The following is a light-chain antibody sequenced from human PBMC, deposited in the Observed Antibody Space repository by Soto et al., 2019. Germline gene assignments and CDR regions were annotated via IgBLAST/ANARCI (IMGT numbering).Light chain of an antibody. CDR3: QQYTTWPLP. V-gene: IGKV3-20*01. CDR2: DAS. CDR1: QSVSSSS. Sequence: EIGSTQSPGTLSLSPGERATLSCRASQSVSSSSLAWYQQKRGQAPRLLIHDASSRATGIPDRFSGSGSGTDFTLTISRLEPEDFAVYYCQQYTTWPLPFCGGTKVDIK. J-gene: IGKJ4*01.